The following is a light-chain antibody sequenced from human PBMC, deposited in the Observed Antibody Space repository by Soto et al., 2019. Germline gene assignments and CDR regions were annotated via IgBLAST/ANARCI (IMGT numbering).Light chain of an antibody. CDR3: QQYNEWPET. J-gene: IGKJ1*01. CDR1: HNVRSS. Sequence: EIGMTQSPATLSVSHGERATLSCRASHNVRSSLAWYQQKAGQAPRLLIHGASTRATGIPGRFSGSGSGTEFTLIISSLQSEDFAVYYCQQYNEWPETFGHGAKV. CDR2: GAS. V-gene: IGKV3-15*01.